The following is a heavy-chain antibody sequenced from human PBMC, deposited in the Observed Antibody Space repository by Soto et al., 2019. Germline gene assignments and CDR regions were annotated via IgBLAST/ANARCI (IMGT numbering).Heavy chain of an antibody. Sequence: GASVKVSCKASGYTFTSYGVSWVRQAPGQGLEWMGWISGYNGDTNYAQKFQGRVTMTTDTSTTTAYMELSSLRSEDTAVYYCASGATSDYFDYWGQGTLVTVSS. CDR3: ASGATSDYFDY. CDR2: ISGYNGDT. CDR1: GYTFTSYG. J-gene: IGHJ4*02. V-gene: IGHV1-18*01. D-gene: IGHD1-26*01.